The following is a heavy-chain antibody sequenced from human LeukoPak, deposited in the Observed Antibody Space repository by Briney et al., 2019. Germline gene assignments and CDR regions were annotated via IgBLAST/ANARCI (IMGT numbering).Heavy chain of an antibody. CDR2: INHSGST. D-gene: IGHD2-15*01. J-gene: IGHJ4*02. CDR3: ARLSLVVAEAY. Sequence: PSETLSLTCAVYGGSFSGYYWSWIRQPPGKGLEWIGEINHSGSTNYNPALKSRGTISVDTSKNQFSLKLSSVTAADTAAYYCARLSLVVAEAYCSQRTLLTVSS. CDR1: GGSFSGYY. V-gene: IGHV4-34*01.